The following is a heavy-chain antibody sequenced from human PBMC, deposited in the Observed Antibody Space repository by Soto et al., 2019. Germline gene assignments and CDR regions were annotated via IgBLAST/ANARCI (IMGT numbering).Heavy chain of an antibody. Sequence: SVKVSCKASGGTFSSYAISWVRQAPGQGLEWMGGIIPIFGTANYAQKFQGRATITADESTSTAYMELSSLRSEDTAVYYCARGYCSSTSCYDRFGESSAYFDYWGQGTLVTVSS. V-gene: IGHV1-69*13. CDR3: ARGYCSSTSCYDRFGESSAYFDY. CDR1: GGTFSSYA. D-gene: IGHD2-2*01. CDR2: IIPIFGTA. J-gene: IGHJ4*02.